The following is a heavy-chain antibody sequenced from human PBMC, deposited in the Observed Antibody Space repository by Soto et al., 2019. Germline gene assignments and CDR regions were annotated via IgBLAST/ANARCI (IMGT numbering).Heavy chain of an antibody. CDR1: GFTFSSYG. J-gene: IGHJ4*02. D-gene: IGHD4-17*01. CDR2: ISFDATNK. Sequence: GGSLRLSCAASGFTFSSYGMHWVRQAPGKGLEWVAFISFDATNKYYADSVRGRFTISRDNSKNTLHLQLNSLRVDDTALYYCAKDKMDYGLFDSLGQGTLVTVSS. CDR3: AKDKMDYGLFDS. V-gene: IGHV3-30*02.